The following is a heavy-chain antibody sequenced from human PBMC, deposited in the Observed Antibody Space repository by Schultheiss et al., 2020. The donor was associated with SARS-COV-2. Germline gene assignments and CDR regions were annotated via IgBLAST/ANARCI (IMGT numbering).Heavy chain of an antibody. Sequence: GGSLRLSCAASGFTFSDYYMSWVRQAPGKGLEWISYISSGNTVSIYYADSVRGRFTISRDNAKNSLYLQMNSLRDEDTAVYFCARREGSGIYRFDYWGQGTLVTVSS. CDR2: ISSGNTVSI. V-gene: IGHV3-11*04. CDR3: ARREGSGIYRFDY. J-gene: IGHJ4*02. CDR1: GFTFSDYY. D-gene: IGHD1-26*01.